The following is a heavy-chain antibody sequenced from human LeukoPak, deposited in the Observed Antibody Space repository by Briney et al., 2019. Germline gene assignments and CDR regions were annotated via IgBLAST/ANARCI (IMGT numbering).Heavy chain of an antibody. V-gene: IGHV4-39*07. Sequence: SGTLSLTCAISGGSISGTPYYWGWIRQPPGKGLEWIGSIYYSVSTYYNPSLKSRLTISVDTSKNQFSLKLSSVTAADTAVYYCARASTIFGHFAYWGRGTLVTVSS. CDR3: ARASTIFGHFAY. D-gene: IGHD3-3*01. CDR2: IYYSVST. CDR1: GGSISGTPYY. J-gene: IGHJ4*02.